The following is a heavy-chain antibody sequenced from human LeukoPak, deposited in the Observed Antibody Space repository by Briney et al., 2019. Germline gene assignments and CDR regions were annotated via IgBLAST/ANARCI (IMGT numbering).Heavy chain of an antibody. V-gene: IGHV4-59*12. CDR1: GGSISSYY. CDR2: ISYSGST. D-gene: IGHD4-17*01. Sequence: SETLSLTCTVSGGSISSYYWSWIRQPPGKELEWIGYISYSGSTNYNPSLKSRVTISLDTSRDQFSLELSSVTAADTAVYYCARRTNDYGYYGHYFDYSGRGTLVTVSS. CDR3: ARRTNDYGYYGHYFDY. J-gene: IGHJ4*02.